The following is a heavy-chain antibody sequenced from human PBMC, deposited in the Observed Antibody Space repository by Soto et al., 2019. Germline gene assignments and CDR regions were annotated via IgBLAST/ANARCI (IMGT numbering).Heavy chain of an antibody. CDR1: GFTFTSYG. J-gene: IGHJ6*02. Sequence: QVQLVESGGGVVQPGRSLRLSCAASGFTFTSYGMHWVRQAPGKGLEWVAVIWFDGTQKYYADFVKGRLTISRDNSKHTLYLHMTSLRAEDTGVYYCARTYGGDAENYYFGIDVWGQGTTVTGSS. V-gene: IGHV3-33*01. CDR2: IWFDGTQK. CDR3: ARTYGGDAENYYFGIDV. D-gene: IGHD2-21*02.